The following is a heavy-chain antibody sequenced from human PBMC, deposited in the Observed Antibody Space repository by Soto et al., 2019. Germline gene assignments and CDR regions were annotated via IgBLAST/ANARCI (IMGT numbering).Heavy chain of an antibody. Sequence: QVQLVQSGAEVKSPGASVKVSYKASGYAFTTYYIHWVRRAPGQGLEWMGIMNPSSGGTSYTQNFQGRVTMTRDTSTSTVYMELSSLRSEDTAVYYCSRGGRSGYDWGYYFEHWGQGSLVTVSS. CDR3: SRGGRSGYDWGYYFEH. CDR1: GYAFTTYY. J-gene: IGHJ4*02. CDR2: MNPSSGGT. D-gene: IGHD5-12*01. V-gene: IGHV1-46*03.